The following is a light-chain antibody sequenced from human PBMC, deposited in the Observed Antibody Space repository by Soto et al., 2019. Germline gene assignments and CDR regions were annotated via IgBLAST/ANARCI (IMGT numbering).Light chain of an antibody. V-gene: IGLV2-14*03. CDR1: CSDVGSYNS. CDR3: SSFTSSSSYV. Sequence: QSVLALTASVSGSPGQSIAISCTGTCSDVGSYNSVSWYQQYPGKAPTLMIHDVSDRPSGVSNRFSGSKSGNTASLTISGLQAEDEADYYCSSFTSSSSYVFGSGTKVTVL. J-gene: IGLJ1*01. CDR2: DVS.